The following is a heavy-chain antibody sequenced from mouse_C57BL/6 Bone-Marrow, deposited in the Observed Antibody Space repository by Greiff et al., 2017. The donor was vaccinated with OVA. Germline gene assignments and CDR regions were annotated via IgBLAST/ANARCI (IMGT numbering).Heavy chain of an antibody. V-gene: IGHV14-4*01. CDR3: TRPAWFAY. J-gene: IGHJ3*01. Sequence: EVQLQQSGAELVRPGASVKLSCTASGFNIKDDYMHRVKQRPEQGLEWIGWIDPENGDTEYDSKFQGKATITADTSSNTAYLQLSSLTSADTAVYYCTRPAWFAYWGQGTLVTVSA. CDR2: IDPENGDT. CDR1: GFNIKDDY.